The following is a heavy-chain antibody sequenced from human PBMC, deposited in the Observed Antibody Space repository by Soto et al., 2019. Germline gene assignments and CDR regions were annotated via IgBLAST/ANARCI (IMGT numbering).Heavy chain of an antibody. CDR3: ARKAVGATSPSFDY. CDR1: GGSISSGGYY. D-gene: IGHD1-26*01. J-gene: IGHJ4*02. V-gene: IGHV4-31*03. Sequence: QVQLQESGPGLVKPSQTLSLTCTVSGGSISSGGYYWGWIRQHPGKGLEWIGYIYYSGSTYYNPSLKSRVTISVDTSKNQFSLKLSSVTAADTAVYYCARKAVGATSPSFDYWGQGTLVTVSS. CDR2: IYYSGST.